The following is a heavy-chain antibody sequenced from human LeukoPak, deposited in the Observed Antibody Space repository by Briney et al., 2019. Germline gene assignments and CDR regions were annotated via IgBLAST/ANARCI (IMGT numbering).Heavy chain of an antibody. CDR2: INSDESST. CDR1: GFTFSRCW. CDR3: ASVRGTYQFDAFDI. V-gene: IGHV3-74*01. D-gene: IGHD1-26*01. Sequence: PGGSLRLSCAASGFTFSRCWMHWVRQAPGKGLVWVSHINSDESSTSYADSVKGRFTISRDNAKNTLYLQMNSLRAEDTAVYYCASVRGTYQFDAFDIWGQGTMVTVSS. J-gene: IGHJ3*02.